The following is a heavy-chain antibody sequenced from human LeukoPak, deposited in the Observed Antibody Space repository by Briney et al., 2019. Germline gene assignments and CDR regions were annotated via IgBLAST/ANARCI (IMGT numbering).Heavy chain of an antibody. CDR1: GGSFSGYY. CDR3: AREYCSSTSCYVGWFDP. V-gene: IGHV4-59*01. Sequence: PSETLSLTCAVYGGSFSGYYWSWIRQPPGKGLEWIGYIYYSGSTNYNPSLKSRVTISVDTSKNQFSLKLSSVTAADTAVYYCAREYCSSTSCYVGWFDPWGQGTLVTVSS. J-gene: IGHJ5*02. CDR2: IYYSGST. D-gene: IGHD2-2*01.